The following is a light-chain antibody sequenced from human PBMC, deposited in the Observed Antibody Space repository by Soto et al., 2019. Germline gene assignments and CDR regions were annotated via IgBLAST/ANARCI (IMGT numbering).Light chain of an antibody. Sequence: IQLTQSPSSLSASVGDRVTITCRASQGISSYLAWYQQKPGKAPKLLIYAASTLQSGVPSRFSGSGSETDFTLTISSLQPEDFATYSCQQLNSYPLTFGGGTNVEIK. V-gene: IGKV1-9*01. CDR3: QQLNSYPLT. CDR1: QGISSY. CDR2: AAS. J-gene: IGKJ4*01.